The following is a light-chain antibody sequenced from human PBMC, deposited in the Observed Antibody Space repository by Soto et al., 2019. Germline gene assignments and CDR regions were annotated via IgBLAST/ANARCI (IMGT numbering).Light chain of an antibody. CDR1: QSVNSY. CDR2: AAS. CDR3: QQYNSYWT. V-gene: IGKV1-5*01. J-gene: IGKJ1*01. Sequence: DIQMTQSPSSLSASVGDRVTITCRTSQSVNSYLNWYQQKPGKAPKFLIYAASSLESGVPSRFSGSGSGTEFTLTISSLQPDDFATYYCQQYNSYWTFGQGTKVDI.